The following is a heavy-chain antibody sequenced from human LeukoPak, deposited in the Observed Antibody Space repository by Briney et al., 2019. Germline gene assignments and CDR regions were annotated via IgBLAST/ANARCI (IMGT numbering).Heavy chain of an antibody. CDR1: GYTFTGYY. J-gene: IGHJ4*02. Sequence: ASVKVSCKASGYTFTGYYMHWVRQAPGQGLERMGWINPNSGGTNYAQKFQGRVTMTRDTSISTAYMELSRLRSDDTAVYYCALAFPGSYYLVPDYWGQGTLVTVSS. CDR2: INPNSGGT. V-gene: IGHV1-2*02. D-gene: IGHD1-26*01. CDR3: ALAFPGSYYLVPDY.